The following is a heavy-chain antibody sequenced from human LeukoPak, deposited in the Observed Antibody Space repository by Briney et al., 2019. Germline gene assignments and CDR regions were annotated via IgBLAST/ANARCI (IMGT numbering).Heavy chain of an antibody. CDR3: ARDRSYYYGSGSFYYYGMDV. J-gene: IGHJ6*04. V-gene: IGHV1-18*04. CDR2: ISAYNGNT. D-gene: IGHD3-10*01. Sequence: GASVKVSCKASGYTFTSYGISWVRQAPGQGLEWMGWISAYNGNTNYAQKLRGRVTMTTDTSTSTAYMELRSLRSDDTAVYYCARDRSYYYGSGSFYYYGMDVWGKGTTVTVSS. CDR1: GYTFTSYG.